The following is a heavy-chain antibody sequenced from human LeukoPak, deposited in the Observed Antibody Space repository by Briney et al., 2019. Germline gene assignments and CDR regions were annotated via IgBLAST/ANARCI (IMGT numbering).Heavy chain of an antibody. J-gene: IGHJ4*02. Sequence: PSETLSLTCAVYGGSFSGYYWSWIRQPPGKGLEWIGEINHSGSTNYNPSLKSRVTISVDTSKNQFSLKLSSVTAADTAAYYCARAGHNIGYQDFDYWGQGTLVTVSS. V-gene: IGHV4-34*01. CDR3: ARAGHNIGYQDFDY. CDR1: GGSFSGYY. D-gene: IGHD5-18*01. CDR2: INHSGST.